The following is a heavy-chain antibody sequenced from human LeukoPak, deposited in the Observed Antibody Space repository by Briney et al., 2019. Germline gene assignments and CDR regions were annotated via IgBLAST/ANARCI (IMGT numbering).Heavy chain of an antibody. CDR1: GFTFSSYS. V-gene: IGHV3-21*01. D-gene: IGHD6-6*01. CDR3: ARGLGAARPGDY. CDR2: ISSSSSYI. Sequence: GGSLRLSCAASGFTFSSYSMNWVRQAPGKGLEWVSSISSSSSYIYYADSVKGRFTISRDNAKNSLYLQMNSLRAEDTAVYYCARGLGAARPGDYWGQGTLVTVSS. J-gene: IGHJ4*02.